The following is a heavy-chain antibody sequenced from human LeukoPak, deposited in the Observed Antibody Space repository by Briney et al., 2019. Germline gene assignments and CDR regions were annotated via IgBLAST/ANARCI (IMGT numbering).Heavy chain of an antibody. Sequence: GGSLRLSCAAPGFTFSGSAMHWVRQASGKGLEWVGRIRSKANSYATAYAASVKGRFTISRDDSKNTAYLQMNSLKTEDTAVYYCTRHVDTGYYYDSSENYWGQGTLVTVSS. CDR1: GFTFSGSA. CDR2: IRSKANSYAT. J-gene: IGHJ4*02. V-gene: IGHV3-73*01. D-gene: IGHD3-22*01. CDR3: TRHVDTGYYYDSSENY.